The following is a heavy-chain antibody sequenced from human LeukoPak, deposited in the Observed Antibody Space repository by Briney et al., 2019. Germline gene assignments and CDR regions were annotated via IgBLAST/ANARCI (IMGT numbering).Heavy chain of an antibody. CDR1: GGSISSYY. CDR3: ARVGASSDAFDI. CDR2: IYYSGST. V-gene: IGHV4-59*01. D-gene: IGHD3-3*01. J-gene: IGHJ3*02. Sequence: SETLSLTCTVSGGSISSYYWSWIRQPPGKGLEWIGYIYYSGSTNYNPSLKSRVTISVDTSKSQFSLKLSSVTAADTAVYYCARVGASSDAFDIWGQXTMVTVSS.